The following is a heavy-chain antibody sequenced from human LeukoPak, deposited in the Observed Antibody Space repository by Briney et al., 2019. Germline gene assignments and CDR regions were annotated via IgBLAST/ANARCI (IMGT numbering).Heavy chain of an antibody. CDR1: GFTFSSYG. D-gene: IGHD6-19*01. V-gene: IGHV3-30*02. CDR3: AKKGYSNGWRDSYYFDC. Sequence: GGSLRLSCAASGFTFSSYGMHWVRQAPGKGLEWVAFIRSDGSNKYYADSVKGRFTISRDNSKLYLQMNSLRAEDTAVYYCAKKGYSNGWRDSYYFDCWGQGTLVTASS. CDR2: IRSDGSNK. J-gene: IGHJ4*02.